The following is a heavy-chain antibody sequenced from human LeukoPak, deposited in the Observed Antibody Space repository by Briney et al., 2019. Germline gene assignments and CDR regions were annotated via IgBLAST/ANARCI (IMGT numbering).Heavy chain of an antibody. CDR1: GFTFNDYY. CDR2: INIGGTNT. V-gene: IGHV3-11*01. CDR3: ATDGAGFDT. Sequence: RGSLRLSCAASGFTFNDYYMSWIRQAPGKGLECLSYINIGGTNTHYADSVKGRFTISRYNAKKSLYLEMNNLRAEDTAVYYCATDGAGFDTWGQGVLVTVSS. J-gene: IGHJ5*02.